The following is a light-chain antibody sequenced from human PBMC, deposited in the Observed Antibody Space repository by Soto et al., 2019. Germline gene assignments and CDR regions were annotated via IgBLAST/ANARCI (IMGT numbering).Light chain of an antibody. V-gene: IGKV1-39*01. J-gene: IGKJ2*01. CDR3: QQSDSTPYT. Sequence: DIQMTQSPSSLSASVGDSVTITCRASQTISTYLNWYQQKPGKAPRLLIYDASSLLSGVPSRFSGSGSGTDFTLTIASLQPEDFSTYYCQQSDSTPYTFGQGTKVDI. CDR1: QTISTY. CDR2: DAS.